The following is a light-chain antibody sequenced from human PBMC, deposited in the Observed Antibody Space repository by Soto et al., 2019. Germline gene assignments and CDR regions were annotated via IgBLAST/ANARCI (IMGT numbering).Light chain of an antibody. Sequence: QSVLTQPPSASGTPGHRVTTSCSGSGSNFGSNTVNWYQHLPGTAPKLLIYNNDQRPSGVPDRFSGSKSGTSASLAISGLQSDDEADYYCAAWDDRLKGYVFGSGTKVTVL. CDR2: NND. V-gene: IGLV1-44*01. CDR1: GSNFGSNT. J-gene: IGLJ1*01. CDR3: AAWDDRLKGYV.